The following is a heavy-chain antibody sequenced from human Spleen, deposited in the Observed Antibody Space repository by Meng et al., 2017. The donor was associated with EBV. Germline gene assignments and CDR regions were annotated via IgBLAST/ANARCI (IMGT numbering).Heavy chain of an antibody. D-gene: IGHD5-18*01. Sequence: QVQLVESGXGVVQPGXSLRLSCAASGFTFSGYTFHWVRQAPGKGLEWVAVISHDGTNKYYADSVKGRFTVSRDNSKNTLFLQMNSLRPEDTAVYYCARSPAGYSYGYFDYGGPGTLVTVSS. CDR3: ARSPAGYSYGYFDY. CDR2: ISHDGTNK. CDR1: GFTFSGYT. V-gene: IGHV3-30-3*01. J-gene: IGHJ4*02.